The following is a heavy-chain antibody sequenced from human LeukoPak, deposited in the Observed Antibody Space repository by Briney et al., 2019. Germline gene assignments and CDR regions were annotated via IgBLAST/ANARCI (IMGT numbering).Heavy chain of an antibody. V-gene: IGHV4-31*03. CDR3: ARAIVPMLRCSGGSCYSGWFDP. J-gene: IGHJ5*02. D-gene: IGHD2-15*01. Sequence: PSETLSLTCTVSGGSISSGGYYWSWIRQHPGKGLEWIGYIYYSGSTCYNPSLKSRVTISVDTYKHQFSLKLSPVTAADTAVYYCARAIVPMLRCSGGSCYSGWFDPWGQGTLVTVSS. CDR1: GGSISSGGYY. CDR2: IYYSGST.